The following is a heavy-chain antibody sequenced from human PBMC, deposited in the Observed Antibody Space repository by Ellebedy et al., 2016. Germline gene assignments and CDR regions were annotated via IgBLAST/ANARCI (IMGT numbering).Heavy chain of an antibody. CDR3: ARADYGDFDNY. CDR2: ISRSSSGI. V-gene: IGHV3-48*04. J-gene: IGHJ4*02. CDR1: GLTFSTYA. Sequence: GGSLRLSXAGSGLTFSTYAMSWVRQAPGKGLEWISYISRSSSGIFYAGSVKGRFTISRDNARDSLFLQMNSLRVEDTAVYYCARADYGDFDNYWGRGTLVTVSS. D-gene: IGHD4-17*01.